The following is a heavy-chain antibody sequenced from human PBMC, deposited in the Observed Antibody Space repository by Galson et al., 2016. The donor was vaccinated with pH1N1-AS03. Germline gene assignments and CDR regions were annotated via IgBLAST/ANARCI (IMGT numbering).Heavy chain of an antibody. V-gene: IGHV4-38-2*01. CDR3: VRGRRPDNGGNSFDF. Sequence: ETLSLTCAVSGYSNNRAYYWGWIRQPPGKGLEWLGSLSHIGITYYNPSLKTPVTISLDTSKNQVSLTLRSVTATDTAIYYCVRGRRPDNGGNSFDFWGHGILVTVSS. J-gene: IGHJ4*01. CDR2: LSHIGIT. CDR1: GYSNNRAYY. D-gene: IGHD4-23*01.